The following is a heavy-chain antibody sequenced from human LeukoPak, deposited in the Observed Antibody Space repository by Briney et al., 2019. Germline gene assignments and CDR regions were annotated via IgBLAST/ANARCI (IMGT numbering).Heavy chain of an antibody. D-gene: IGHD6-19*01. CDR2: IYKSGST. CDR3: ARHGAGVHGPVDY. Sequence: SETLSLTCTVSGGSISSSSYYWGWIRQPPGKGLEWIGSIYKSGSTYYNPSLKSRVTIFVDTSKNQFYLNLNPVTAADTAVYYCARHGAGVHGPVDYWGQGALVTVSS. V-gene: IGHV4-39*01. CDR1: GGSISSSSYY. J-gene: IGHJ4*02.